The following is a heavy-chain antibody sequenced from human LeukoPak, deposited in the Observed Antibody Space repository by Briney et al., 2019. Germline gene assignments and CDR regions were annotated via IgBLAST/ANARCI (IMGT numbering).Heavy chain of an antibody. Sequence: PSETLSLTCAVYGGSFSGYYWSWIRQPPGKGLEWIGEINHSGSTNYNPSLKSRVTISVDTSKNQFSLKLSSVTAADTAVYYCARADAYYDILTGSIRGYYFDYWGQGTLVTVSS. D-gene: IGHD3-9*01. CDR3: ARADAYYDILTGSIRGYYFDY. J-gene: IGHJ4*02. V-gene: IGHV4-34*01. CDR2: INHSGST. CDR1: GGSFSGYY.